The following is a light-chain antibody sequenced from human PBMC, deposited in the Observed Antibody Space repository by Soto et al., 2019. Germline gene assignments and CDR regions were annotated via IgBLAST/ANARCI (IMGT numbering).Light chain of an antibody. Sequence: QLVLTQSPSASASLGASVRLTCTLSSEHSHYAIAWHQQQPETGPRLLMNLNSDGSHTKADPIPDRVSGSASWAERYISISRLQYEDEADYYCQTWGPGLSVFGTGTKLTVL. CDR3: QTWGPGLSV. V-gene: IGLV4-69*01. CDR1: SEHSHYA. J-gene: IGLJ1*01. CDR2: LNSDGSH.